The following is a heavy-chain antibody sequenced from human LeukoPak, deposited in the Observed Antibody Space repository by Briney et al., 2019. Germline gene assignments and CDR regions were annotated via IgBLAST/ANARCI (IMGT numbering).Heavy chain of an antibody. CDR2: ISGSGDNT. V-gene: IGHV3-23*01. CDR3: AKMKGHPLPKYYMDV. Sequence: GGSLRLSCAAPGFTFRGFARSGFRRTPGKGLDWVSGISGSGDNTLYADSVKGRFTISRDNSKNTLYLEMNSLRAEDTAIYYCAKMKGHPLPKYYMDVWGQGTTVTVSS. CDR1: GFTFRGFA. D-gene: IGHD1-26*01. J-gene: IGHJ6*01.